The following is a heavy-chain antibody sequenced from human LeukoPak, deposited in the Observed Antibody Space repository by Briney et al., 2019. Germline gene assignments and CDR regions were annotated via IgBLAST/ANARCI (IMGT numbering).Heavy chain of an antibody. CDR3: TTGYCSRTSCYYFDY. D-gene: IGHD2-2*01. Sequence: KTGGSLRLSCAASGFTFSNAWMSWVRQAPGKGLDWVGRIKSKTGGGTSDYAAPVKGRFTISRDDSKNTLYLQMNSLKTEDTAVYYCTTGYCSRTSCYYFDYWGQGTLVTVSS. J-gene: IGHJ4*02. CDR2: IKSKTGGGTS. V-gene: IGHV3-15*01. CDR1: GFTFSNAW.